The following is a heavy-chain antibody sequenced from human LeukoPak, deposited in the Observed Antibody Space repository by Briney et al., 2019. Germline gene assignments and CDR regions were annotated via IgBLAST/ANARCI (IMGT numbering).Heavy chain of an antibody. J-gene: IGHJ4*02. V-gene: IGHV4-59*01. CDR1: GGSISGYY. CDR3: ARVLTYGSRTYYFDY. Sequence: SETLSLTCTVSGGSISGYYWSWIRQPPGKGLEWIGYIYYSGSTNYNPSLKSRVTISLDTSKNQFPLKLSSVTAADTAVYYCARVLTYGSRTYYFDYWGQGTLVTVSS. CDR2: IYYSGST. D-gene: IGHD3-10*01.